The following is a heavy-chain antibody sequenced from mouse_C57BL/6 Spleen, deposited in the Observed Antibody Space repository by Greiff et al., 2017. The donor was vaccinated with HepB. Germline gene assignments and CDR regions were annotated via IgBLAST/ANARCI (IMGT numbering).Heavy chain of an antibody. D-gene: IGHD2-5*01. V-gene: IGHV1-64*01. J-gene: IGHJ1*03. CDR3: ARTDSNYEGYFDV. Sequence: QVQLQQPGAELVKPGASVKLSCKASGYTFTSYWMHWVKQRPGQGLEWIGMIHPNSGSTNYNEKFKSKATLTVDKSSSTAYMQLSSLTSEDSAVYYCARTDSNYEGYFDVWGTGTTVTVSS. CDR1: GYTFTSYW. CDR2: IHPNSGST.